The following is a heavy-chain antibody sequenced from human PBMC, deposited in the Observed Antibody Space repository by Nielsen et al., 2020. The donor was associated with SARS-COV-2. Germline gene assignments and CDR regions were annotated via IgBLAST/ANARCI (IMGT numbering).Heavy chain of an antibody. J-gene: IGHJ4*02. Sequence: SVKVSCKASGGTFSSYAISWVRQAPGQGLEWMGGIIPIFGTANYAQKFQGRVTMTRDTSTSTVYMELSSLRSEDTAVYYCARSYCSGGSCYAPGHYWGQGTLVTVSS. D-gene: IGHD2-15*01. CDR3: ARSYCSGGSCYAPGHY. CDR2: IIPIFGTA. CDR1: GGTFSSYA. V-gene: IGHV1-69*05.